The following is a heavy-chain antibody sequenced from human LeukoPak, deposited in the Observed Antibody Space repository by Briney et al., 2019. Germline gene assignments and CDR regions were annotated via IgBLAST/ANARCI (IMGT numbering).Heavy chain of an antibody. Sequence: PGGSLRLSCAASGFTFSSYAMHWVRQAPGKGLEWVAVISYDGSNKYYADSVKDRFTISRDNSKNTLYLQMNSLRAEDTAVYYCARDPSSSSSRLVGYYYGMDVWGQGTTVTVSS. CDR2: ISYDGSNK. CDR1: GFTFSSYA. J-gene: IGHJ6*02. D-gene: IGHD6-6*01. CDR3: ARDPSSSSSRLVGYYYGMDV. V-gene: IGHV3-30-3*01.